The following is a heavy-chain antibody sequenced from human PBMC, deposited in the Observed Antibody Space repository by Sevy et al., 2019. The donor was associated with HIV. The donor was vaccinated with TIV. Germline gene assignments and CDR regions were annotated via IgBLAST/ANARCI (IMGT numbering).Heavy chain of an antibody. Sequence: SETLSLTCSVSGVSITSGLYYWGWIRQHPGKGLEWIGNIYYTTSTDYNPSLDSRVTISVDTSKNLLSLKLGSVTAAETAVYYCAGVLVNRPGWFDPWCQGTRVTVSS. CDR3: AGVLVNRPGWFDP. J-gene: IGHJ5*02. CDR1: GVSITSGLYY. CDR2: IYYTTST. D-gene: IGHD6-6*01. V-gene: IGHV4-31*03.